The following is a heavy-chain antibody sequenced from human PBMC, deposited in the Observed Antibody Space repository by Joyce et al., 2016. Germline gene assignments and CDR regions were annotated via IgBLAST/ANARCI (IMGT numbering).Heavy chain of an antibody. Sequence: QAHLVQSGAEVKKPGASVKVSCKGSGYSFSDSYIHWLRQAPGQGLQWMGGVNPDSGQTMYGEKFQGRVTLTRDEAIDTGYMEFSRLRSDDTAVYFCARAPMPPYAFDVWGQGTLVIVSA. CDR2: VNPDSGQT. D-gene: IGHD2-2*01. CDR3: ARAPMPPYAFDV. CDR1: GYSFSDSY. J-gene: IGHJ3*01. V-gene: IGHV1-2*02.